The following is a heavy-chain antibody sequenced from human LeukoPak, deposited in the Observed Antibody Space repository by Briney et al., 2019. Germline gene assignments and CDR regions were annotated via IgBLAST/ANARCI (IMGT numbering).Heavy chain of an antibody. CDR1: GGSISSYY. Sequence: PSETLSLTCTVSGGSISSYYWNWIRQPPGKGLEWIGYIYYSGSTNYNPSLKSRVTISVDTSKNQFSLKLSSVTAADTAVYYCARGADSSGYYSIFYFDSWGQGTLVTVSS. CDR2: IYYSGST. V-gene: IGHV4-59*01. D-gene: IGHD3-22*01. J-gene: IGHJ4*02. CDR3: ARGADSSGYYSIFYFDS.